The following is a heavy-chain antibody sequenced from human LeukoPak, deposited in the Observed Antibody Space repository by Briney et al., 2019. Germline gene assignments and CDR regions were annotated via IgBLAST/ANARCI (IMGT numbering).Heavy chain of an antibody. D-gene: IGHD4-11*01. J-gene: IGHJ4*02. CDR3: ARGRTTVTTDYLDC. Sequence: GGSLRLSCAASGFTFSSYSMNWVRQAPGKGLEWVSYISSSSSTIYYADSVKGRFTISRDNAKNSLYLQMNSLRAEDTAVYYCARGRTTVTTDYLDCWGQGTLVTVSS. CDR1: GFTFSSYS. CDR2: ISSSSSTI. V-gene: IGHV3-48*01.